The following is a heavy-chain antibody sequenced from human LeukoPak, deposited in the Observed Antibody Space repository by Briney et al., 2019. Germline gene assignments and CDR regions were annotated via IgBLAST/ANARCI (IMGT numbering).Heavy chain of an antibody. CDR2: ITRGGDIT. V-gene: IGHV3-23*01. Sequence: GGSLRLPCAASGFTFATYDMTWVRQAPGKGLEWVSSITRGGDITYYADSVTGRFTISRDNSKNTVYLQMNSLRAEDTAVYYCSQGNWGDDWGQGTLVTVSS. CDR1: GFTFATYD. CDR3: SQGNWGDD. D-gene: IGHD7-27*01. J-gene: IGHJ4*02.